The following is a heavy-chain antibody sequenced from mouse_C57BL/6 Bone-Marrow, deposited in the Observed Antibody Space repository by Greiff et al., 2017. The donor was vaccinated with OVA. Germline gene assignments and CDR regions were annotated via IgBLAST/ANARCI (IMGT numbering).Heavy chain of an antibody. CDR2: IDPADSYT. J-gene: IGHJ3*01. CDR1: GFTFTSYW. D-gene: IGHD2-3*01. Sequence: QVQLQQSGAELVMPGASVKLSCTASGFTFTSYWMHWVKQRPGQGLEWIGRIDPADSYTNYTHKFKGKSTFTVDKSSSTAYMQLSSLTSEDSACYYCARGWAWFAYWGQGTLVTVSA. V-gene: IGHV1-69*01. CDR3: ARGWAWFAY.